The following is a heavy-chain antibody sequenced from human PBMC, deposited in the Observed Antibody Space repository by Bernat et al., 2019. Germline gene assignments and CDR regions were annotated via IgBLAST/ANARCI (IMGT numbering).Heavy chain of an antibody. CDR2: ITSSSSYT. V-gene: IGHV3-11*05. CDR1: GFTFSDYY. CDR3: AGDHCEPGIAAASTHWFDP. D-gene: IGHD6-13*01. Sequence: QVQLVESGGGLVKPGGSLRLSCAASGFTFSDYYMSWIRQAPGKGLEWVSYITSSSSYTNYADSVKGRFTISRDNAKNSLYLQMNSLRADDTAVYYWAGDHCEPGIAAASTHWFDPWGQGTLVTVSS. J-gene: IGHJ5*02.